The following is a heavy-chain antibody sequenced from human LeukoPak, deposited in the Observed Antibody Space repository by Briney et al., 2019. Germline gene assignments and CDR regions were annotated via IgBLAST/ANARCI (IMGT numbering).Heavy chain of an antibody. J-gene: IGHJ6*03. CDR1: GGSFSGYY. Sequence: SETLSLTCAVYGGSFSGYYWSWIRQPPGKGLEWIGEINHSGSTNYNPSLKSRVTISVDTSKNQFSLKLSSVTAADTAVYYCARHGYCSGGSCYSWGYYYYMDVWGKGTTVTISS. CDR2: INHSGST. CDR3: ARHGYCSGGSCYSWGYYYYMDV. V-gene: IGHV4-34*01. D-gene: IGHD2-15*01.